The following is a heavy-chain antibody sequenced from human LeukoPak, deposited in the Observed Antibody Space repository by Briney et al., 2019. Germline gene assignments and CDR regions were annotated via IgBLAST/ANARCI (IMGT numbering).Heavy chain of an antibody. D-gene: IGHD4-17*01. CDR1: GGTFSSYA. Sequence: ASVKVSCKASGGTFSSYAISWVRQAPGQGLEWMGGIIPIFGTANYAQKFQGRVTITTDESTSTAYMELSSLRSEDTAVYYCARGSHYGDSDDPWGQGTLVTVSS. J-gene: IGHJ5*02. V-gene: IGHV1-69*05. CDR3: ARGSHYGDSDDP. CDR2: IIPIFGTA.